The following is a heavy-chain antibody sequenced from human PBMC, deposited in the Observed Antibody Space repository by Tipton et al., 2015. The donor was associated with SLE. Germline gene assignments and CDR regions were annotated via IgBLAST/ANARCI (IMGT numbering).Heavy chain of an antibody. D-gene: IGHD2-2*01. J-gene: IGHJ4*02. CDR2: ISSSGSTI. Sequence: SLRLSCAASGFTFSDYYMSWIRQAPGKGLEWVSYISSSGSTIYYADSVKGRFTISRHNSKNTLYLQMNSLRAEDTAVYYCARERPGDCSSTSCPGGYYFDYWGQGTLVTVSS. CDR1: GFTFSDYY. V-gene: IGHV3-11*01. CDR3: ARERPGDCSSTSCPGGYYFDY.